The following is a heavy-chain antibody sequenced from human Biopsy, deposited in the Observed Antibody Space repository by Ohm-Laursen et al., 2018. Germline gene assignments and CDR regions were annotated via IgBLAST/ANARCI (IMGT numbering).Heavy chain of an antibody. J-gene: IGHJ4*02. V-gene: IGHV3-33*06. CDR3: AKCMTGGSNYYFHH. D-gene: IGHD2-8*01. CDR1: GFTFSSYG. CDR2: IWYDGSNK. Sequence: SLRLSCSASGFTFSSYGMHWARQAPGKGLEWVAAIWYDGSNKNYADSVKGRFTISRDNSKNTLYLQMNSLRGEDTAVYYCAKCMTGGSNYYFHHCGQGTLVTVSS.